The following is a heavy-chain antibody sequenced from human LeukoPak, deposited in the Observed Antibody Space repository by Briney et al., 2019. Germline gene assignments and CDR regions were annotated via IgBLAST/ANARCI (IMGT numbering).Heavy chain of an antibody. CDR2: IRCDGSNK. J-gene: IGHJ6*03. Sequence: GGSLRLSCAASGFAFSSYGMHWVRQAPGKGLEWVAFIRCDGSNKYYADSVKGRFAISRDNSKNTLYLQMNSLRVEDTAVYYCAKVGRSGWPRAYYYYMDVWAKGPTVTVS. D-gene: IGHD6-19*01. CDR3: AKVGRSGWPRAYYYYMDV. CDR1: GFAFSSYG. V-gene: IGHV3-30*02.